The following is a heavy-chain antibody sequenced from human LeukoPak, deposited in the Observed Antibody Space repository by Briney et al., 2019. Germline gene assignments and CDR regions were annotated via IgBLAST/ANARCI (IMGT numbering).Heavy chain of an antibody. D-gene: IGHD1-1*01. V-gene: IGHV3-30*02. CDR2: IRYDGSNK. Sequence: PGGSLRLSCAASGFTFSSYGMHWVRQAPGKGLEWVAFIRYDGSNKYYADSVKGRFTISRDNSKNTLYLQMNSLRAEDTAVYYCAKDLWERYYFDYWGQGTLVTVSS. CDR1: GFTFSSYG. J-gene: IGHJ4*02. CDR3: AKDLWERYYFDY.